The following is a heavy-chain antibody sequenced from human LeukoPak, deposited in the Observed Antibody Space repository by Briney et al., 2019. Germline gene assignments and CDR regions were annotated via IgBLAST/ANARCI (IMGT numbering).Heavy chain of an antibody. Sequence: GGSLRLSCAASGFTFSSYAMNWVRQAPGKGLECVSAISGDGVSPYYADSVRGRFTISRDNSKNTLYLQMNSLRVEDTAVYFCARDPGAFPYFFDCWGQGTLVTVSS. CDR1: GFTFSSYA. D-gene: IGHD4/OR15-4a*01. J-gene: IGHJ4*02. V-gene: IGHV3-23*01. CDR2: ISGDGVSP. CDR3: ARDPGAFPYFFDC.